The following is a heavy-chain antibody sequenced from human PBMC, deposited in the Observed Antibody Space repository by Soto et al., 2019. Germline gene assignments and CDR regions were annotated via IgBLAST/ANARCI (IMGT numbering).Heavy chain of an antibody. J-gene: IGHJ6*02. CDR1: GFTFSSYA. CDR2: ISYDGSNK. V-gene: IGHV3-30-3*01. D-gene: IGHD3-9*01. Sequence: GGSLRLSCAASGFTFSSYAMHWVRQAPGKGLEWVAVISYDGSNKYYADSVKGRFTISRDNSKNTLYLQMNSLRAEDTAVYYCARTLYDILTGYSDYYGMDVWGQGTTVTVSS. CDR3: ARTLYDILTGYSDYYGMDV.